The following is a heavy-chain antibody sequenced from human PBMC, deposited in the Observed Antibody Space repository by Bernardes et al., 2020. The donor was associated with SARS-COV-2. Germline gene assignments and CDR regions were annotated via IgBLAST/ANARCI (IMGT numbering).Heavy chain of an antibody. Sequence: GGSLRLSCAASGFTFNTSGMHWVRRAPDKGLEWVAVIWYDGSTKYYADSVKGRFTISRDNSKNILYLQMNSLRVEDTAVYYCVRRFCAVSSACGNFYGMGVWGQGTTVTGYS. CDR2: IWYDGSTK. J-gene: IGHJ6*02. V-gene: IGHV3-33*01. CDR1: GFTFNTSG. CDR3: VRRFCAVSSACGNFYGMGV. D-gene: IGHD2-21*01.